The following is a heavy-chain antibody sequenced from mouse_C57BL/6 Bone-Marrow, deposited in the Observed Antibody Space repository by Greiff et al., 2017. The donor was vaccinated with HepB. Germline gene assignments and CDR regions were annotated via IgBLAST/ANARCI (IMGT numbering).Heavy chain of an antibody. J-gene: IGHJ3*01. D-gene: IGHD2-3*01. V-gene: IGHV1-5*01. CDR1: GYTFTSYW. Sequence: EVKLQQSGTVLARPGASVKLSCKTSGYTFTSYWMHWVKQRPGQGLEWIGAIYPGNSDTSYNQKFKGTAKLTADKSASTAYMELSSLTNEDAAVYYCTRKKGGWFRFAYGGRGTLITVTA. CDR2: IYPGNSDT. CDR3: TRKKGGWFRFAY.